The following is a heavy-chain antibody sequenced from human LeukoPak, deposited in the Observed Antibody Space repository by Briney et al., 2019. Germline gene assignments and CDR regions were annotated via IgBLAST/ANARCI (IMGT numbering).Heavy chain of an antibody. D-gene: IGHD3-10*01. J-gene: IGHJ3*01. CDR2: FNRKRERRTV. CDR3: TTNYYGSGSYSSEAFDV. CDR1: GLTLSNAW. V-gene: IGHV3-15*07. Sequence: PGGCLRLSCAASGLTLSNAWANWARHAPGKGLGWVGRFNRKRERRTVDYSTPVKGRFTISRDDSKNTLYLQMNSLKTEDTAVYYCTTNYYGSGSYSSEAFDVWGQGTMVTVSS.